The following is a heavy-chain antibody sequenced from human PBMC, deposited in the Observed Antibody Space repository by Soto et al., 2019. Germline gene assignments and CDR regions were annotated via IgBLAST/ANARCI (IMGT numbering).Heavy chain of an antibody. CDR2: ISYDGAVK. CDR1: GFTFRSYN. V-gene: IGHV3-30*18. J-gene: IGHJ6*02. D-gene: IGHD3-22*01. Sequence: GGSLRLSCAASGFTFRSYNMNWVRQGPGKGLHWVASISYDGAVKYYGDSVKGRFSISRDNAKNTVELEMNNLRPDDSAVYYCAKGDDKSGYYLAGGVDVWGQGTTVTVSS. CDR3: AKGDDKSGYYLAGGVDV.